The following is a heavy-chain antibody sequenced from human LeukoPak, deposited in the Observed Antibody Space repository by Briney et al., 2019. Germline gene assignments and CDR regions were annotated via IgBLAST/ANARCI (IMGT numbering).Heavy chain of an antibody. CDR2: IYHSGST. Sequence: PSETLSLTCAVSGGSISSGGYSWSWIRQPPGKGQEWIGYIYHSGSTYYNPSLKSRVTISVDRSKNQFSLKLSSVTAADTAVYYCARGGASSGYSFDYWGQGTLVTVSS. J-gene: IGHJ4*02. D-gene: IGHD3-22*01. CDR1: GGSISSGGYS. CDR3: ARGGASSGYSFDY. V-gene: IGHV4-30-2*01.